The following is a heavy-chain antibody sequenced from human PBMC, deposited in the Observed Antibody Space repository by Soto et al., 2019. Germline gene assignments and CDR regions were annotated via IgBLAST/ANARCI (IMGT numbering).Heavy chain of an antibody. CDR1: GGSISSGGYY. J-gene: IGHJ4*02. CDR2: IYYSGST. V-gene: IGHV4-31*03. Sequence: QVQLQESGPGLVKPSQTLSLTCTVSGGSISSGGYYWSWIRQHPGKGLEWIGYIYYSGSTYYNPSLKSRVTISVDTSNNQFTLKLSSVTAADTAVYYYARAAETGYYKDMYYFDYWGQGTLDTVSS. D-gene: IGHD3-9*01. CDR3: ARAAETGYYKDMYYFDY.